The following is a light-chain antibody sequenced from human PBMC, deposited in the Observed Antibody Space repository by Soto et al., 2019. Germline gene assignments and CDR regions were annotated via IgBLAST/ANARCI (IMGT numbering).Light chain of an antibody. CDR2: GAS. V-gene: IGKV3-20*01. J-gene: IGKJ2*01. CDR1: QSVSSNY. CDR3: QQYHRSPRT. Sequence: EIVLTQSPGTLSLSPGERATLSCRASQSVSSNYLAWYQQKPGHAPRLLIYGASSRATGIPDRFSGSGSGTDFTLTISRLEPEDFAVYYCQQYHRSPRTFGQGTKLEIK.